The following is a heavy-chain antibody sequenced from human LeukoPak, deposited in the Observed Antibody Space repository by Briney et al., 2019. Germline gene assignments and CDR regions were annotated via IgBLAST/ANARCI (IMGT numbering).Heavy chain of an antibody. CDR1: GVSISSSNW. D-gene: IGHD3-10*01. CDR3: ARIGFGFQNWFDP. CDR2: IYHSGST. Sequence: PSGTLSLTCAVSGVSISSSNWWSWVRQPPGKGLEWIGEIYHSGSTNYNPSLKSRVTISVDKSKNQFSLKLSSVTAADTAVHYCARIGFGFQNWFDPWGQGTLVTVSS. J-gene: IGHJ5*02. V-gene: IGHV4-4*02.